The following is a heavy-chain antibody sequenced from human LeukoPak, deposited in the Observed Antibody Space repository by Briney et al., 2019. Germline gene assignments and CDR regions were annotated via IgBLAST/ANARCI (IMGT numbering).Heavy chain of an antibody. V-gene: IGHV4-59*08. D-gene: IGHD4-17*01. CDR1: GDSISSYY. CDR3: ATAANYGLLAY. J-gene: IGHJ4*02. CDR2: MYYSGST. Sequence: SETLSLTCTVAGDSISSYYCSWIRQSPGKGLEWIGYMYYSGSTNYNPSLKSRVTISVDTSNSHFSLKRTSVPAADKAVYYCATAANYGLLAYWGQGTLVTVSS.